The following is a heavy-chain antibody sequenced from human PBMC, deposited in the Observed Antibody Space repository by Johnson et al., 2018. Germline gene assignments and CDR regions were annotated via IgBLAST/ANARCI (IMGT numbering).Heavy chain of an antibody. V-gene: IGHV3-9*01. CDR3: AKDVSSSGWSGYYYGMDV. CDR1: GFTFDDYA. CDR2: ISWNSGSI. J-gene: IGHJ6*02. D-gene: IGHD6-19*01. Sequence: EVQLVETGGGLVQPGGSLRLSCAASGFTFDDYAMHWVRQAPGKGLEWVSGISWNSGSIGYADSVKGRFTISRDNAKNSLYLQMNSLRAEDTALYYCAKDVSSSGWSGYYYGMDVWGQGTTVTVSS.